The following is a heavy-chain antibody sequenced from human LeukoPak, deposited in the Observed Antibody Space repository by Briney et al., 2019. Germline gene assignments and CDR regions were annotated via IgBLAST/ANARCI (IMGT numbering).Heavy chain of an antibody. J-gene: IGHJ4*02. Sequence: PGRSLRLSCAASGFTFSSYAMSWVRQAPGKGLEWVSAISGSGGSTYYADSVKGRFTISRDNSKNTLYLQMNSLRAEDTAVYYCAKDSPESIAAAGTSDYWGQGTLVTVSS. V-gene: IGHV3-23*01. D-gene: IGHD6-13*01. CDR2: ISGSGGST. CDR1: GFTFSSYA. CDR3: AKDSPESIAAAGTSDY.